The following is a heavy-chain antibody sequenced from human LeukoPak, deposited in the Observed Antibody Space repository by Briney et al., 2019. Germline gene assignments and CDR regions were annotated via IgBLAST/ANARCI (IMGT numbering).Heavy chain of an antibody. CDR3: ARLRYHDFWSGYWKYYYYMDV. CDR1: GFTFDDYG. D-gene: IGHD3-3*01. V-gene: IGHV3-20*04. CDR2: LNWNGAST. J-gene: IGHJ6*03. Sequence: GGSLRLSCAASGFTFDDYGLSWVRQVPGKGLEWVSGLNWNGASTGYADSVKGRFTISRDNAKNSLYLQMNSLRAEDTGVYYCARLRYHDFWSGYWKYYYYMDVWGKGTTVTVSS.